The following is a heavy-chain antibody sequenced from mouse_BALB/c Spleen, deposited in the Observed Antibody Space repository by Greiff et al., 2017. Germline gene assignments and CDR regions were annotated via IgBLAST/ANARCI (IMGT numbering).Heavy chain of an antibody. CDR3: ARKGNYCGYRYAMDY. Sequence: VQLQQSGPELVKPGASVKMSCKASGYTFTSYVMHWVKQKPGQGLEWIGYINPYNDGTKYNEKFKGKATLTSDKSSSTAYMELSSLTSEDSAVYYCARKGNYCGYRYAMDYWGQGTSVTVSA. CDR2: INPYNDGT. V-gene: IGHV1-14*01. D-gene: IGHD1-2*01. CDR1: GYTFTSYV. J-gene: IGHJ4*01.